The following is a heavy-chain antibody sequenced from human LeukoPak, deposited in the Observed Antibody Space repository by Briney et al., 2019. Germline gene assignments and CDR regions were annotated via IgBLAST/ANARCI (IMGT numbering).Heavy chain of an antibody. CDR2: IYHNGTT. V-gene: IGHV4-38-2*01. Sequence: SETLSLTCAVSGYSISSGYYWGWIRQPPGKGLEWIGNIYHNGTTYYNPSLKSRVTISVDTSKNQFSLKLSSVTAADTAVYYCARSIFGVVMRYFGYWGQGTLVTVSS. CDR3: ARSIFGVVMRYFGY. J-gene: IGHJ4*02. CDR1: GYSISSGYY. D-gene: IGHD3-3*01.